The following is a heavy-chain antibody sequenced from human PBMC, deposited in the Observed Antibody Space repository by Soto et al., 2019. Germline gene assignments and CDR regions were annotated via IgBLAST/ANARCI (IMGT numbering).Heavy chain of an antibody. CDR3: ARAGNIVATASYYYMDV. V-gene: IGHV1-2*04. CDR1: GYTFTGYY. Sequence: GASVKVSCKASGYTFTGYYMHWVRQAPGQGLEWMGWINPNSGGTNYAQKFQGWVTMTRDTSISTAYMELSRLRSDDTAVYYCARAGNIVATASYYYMDVWGKGTTVTVSS. J-gene: IGHJ6*03. CDR2: INPNSGGT. D-gene: IGHD5-12*01.